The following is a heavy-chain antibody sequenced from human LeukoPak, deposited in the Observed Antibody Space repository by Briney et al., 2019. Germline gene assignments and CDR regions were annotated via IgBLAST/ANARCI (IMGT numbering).Heavy chain of an antibody. Sequence: SVKVSCKASGGTFSSYAIGWVRQAPGQGLEWMGRIIPIFGTANYAQKFQGRVTITTDESTSTAYMELSSLRSEDTAVYYCAREGTWIQLWENPYYFDYWGQGTLVTVSS. J-gene: IGHJ4*02. CDR1: GGTFSSYA. D-gene: IGHD5-18*01. V-gene: IGHV1-69*05. CDR3: AREGTWIQLWENPYYFDY. CDR2: IIPIFGTA.